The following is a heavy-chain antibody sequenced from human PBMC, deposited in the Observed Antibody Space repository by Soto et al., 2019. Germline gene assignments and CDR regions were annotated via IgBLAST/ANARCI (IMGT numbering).Heavy chain of an antibody. CDR1: GFTFSSYS. CDR3: ARIMGVPAASFDY. Sequence: GGSLRLSCAASGFTFSSYSMNWVRQAPGKGLEWVSSISSSSYIYYADSVKGRFTISRDNAKNSLYLQMNSLRAEDTAVYYCARIMGVPAASFDYWGQGTLVTVSS. J-gene: IGHJ4*02. D-gene: IGHD2-2*01. CDR2: ISSSSYI. V-gene: IGHV3-21*01.